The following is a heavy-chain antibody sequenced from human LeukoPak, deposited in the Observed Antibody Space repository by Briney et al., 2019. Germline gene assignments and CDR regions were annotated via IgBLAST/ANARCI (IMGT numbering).Heavy chain of an antibody. CDR3: ARYCSSTSCYLGPASY. CDR2: IYHSGST. J-gene: IGHJ4*02. V-gene: IGHV4-30-2*01. D-gene: IGHD2-2*01. Sequence: SETLSLTCTVSGGSISSGGYYWSWIRQPPGKGLEWIGYIYHSGSTYYNPSLKSRVTISVDRSKNQFSLKLSSVTAADTAVYYCARYCSSTSCYLGPASYWGQGTLVTVSS. CDR1: GGSISSGGYY.